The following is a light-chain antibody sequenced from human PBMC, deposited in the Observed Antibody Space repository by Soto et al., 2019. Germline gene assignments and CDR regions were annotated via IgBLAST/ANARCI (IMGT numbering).Light chain of an antibody. J-gene: IGKJ5*01. CDR3: QQRGSWPPT. Sequence: EVVLTQSPATLSFSPAESSTLSFSADQSVSGFLGWYQQKLGRAPRLLIHDTSNRATGVPARFSGSGSGTDFTLTISSLEPEDFGVYYCQQRGSWPPTFGQGTRLEI. V-gene: IGKV3-11*01. CDR1: QSVSGF. CDR2: DTS.